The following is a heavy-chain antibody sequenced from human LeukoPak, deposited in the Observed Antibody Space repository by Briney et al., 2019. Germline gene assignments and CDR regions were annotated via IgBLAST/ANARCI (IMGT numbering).Heavy chain of an antibody. J-gene: IGHJ5*02. CDR2: IYYSGST. CDR1: GGSISTYF. V-gene: IGHV4-59*01. CDR3: ARGIDNNWFDP. D-gene: IGHD3-9*01. Sequence: SQTLSLTCTVSGGSISTYFWSWIRQPPGKGLEWIGYIYYSGSTNYNSSLKSRVTISVDTSKNQFSLELSSVTAADTAVYYCARGIDNNWFDPWGQGTLVTVSS.